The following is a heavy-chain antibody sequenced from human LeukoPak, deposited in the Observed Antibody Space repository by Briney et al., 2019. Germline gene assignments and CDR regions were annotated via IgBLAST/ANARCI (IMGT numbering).Heavy chain of an antibody. CDR3: ARANYGDYVDY. V-gene: IGHV3-30-3*01. J-gene: IGHJ4*02. CDR2: ISYDGSNK. Sequence: GRSLRLSCAASGFTFSSYAMHWVRQAPGKGLEWVAVISYDGSNKYYADSVKGRFTISRDNAKNSLYLQMNSLRAEDTAVYYCARANYGDYVDYWGQGTLVTVSS. D-gene: IGHD4-17*01. CDR1: GFTFSSYA.